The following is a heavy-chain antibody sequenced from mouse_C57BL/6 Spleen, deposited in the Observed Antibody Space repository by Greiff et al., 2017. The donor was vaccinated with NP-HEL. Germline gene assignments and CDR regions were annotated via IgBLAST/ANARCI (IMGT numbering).Heavy chain of an antibody. J-gene: IGHJ1*03. D-gene: IGHD2-5*01. CDR3: AFYGMSNYVGWYYDV. CDR2: INPSNGGT. CDR1: GYTFTSYW. V-gene: IGHV1-53*01. Sequence: QVQLQQPGTELVKPGASVKLSCKASGYTFTSYWMHWVKQRPGQGLEWIGNINPSNGGTNYNEKFKSKATLTVDKSSRPAYMQLSILTAEDSAVYSCAFYGMSNYVGWYYDVWGTGTTVTVSS.